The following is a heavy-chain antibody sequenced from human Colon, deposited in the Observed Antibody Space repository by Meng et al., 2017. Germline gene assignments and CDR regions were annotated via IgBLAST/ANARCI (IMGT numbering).Heavy chain of an antibody. CDR3: TRGGTYNYNGGPYYTYDS. J-gene: IGHJ4*02. CDR2: LNANSGGT. CDR1: GYTFRDHY. D-gene: IGHD3-3*01. V-gene: IGHV1-2*02. Sequence: ASVKVSCKASGYTFRDHYIHWVRQAPGQGLEWMGWLNANSGGTHYAQRFQGRVTMTRDMSTSTAYMELSSLTSDDTAVFYCTRGGTYNYNGGPYYTYDSWGQGTLVTVSS.